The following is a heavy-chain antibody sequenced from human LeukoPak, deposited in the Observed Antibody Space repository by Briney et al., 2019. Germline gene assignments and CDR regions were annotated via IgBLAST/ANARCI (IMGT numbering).Heavy chain of an antibody. Sequence: GRSLRLSCAASGFTFSSYAMSWVRQAPGKGPEWVSTISIDGGRTYYADSVKGRFTVSRDTSKNTLYLQMNSLRAEDTAVYYCAKEWTGYWGQGTLVTVSS. J-gene: IGHJ4*02. CDR3: AKEWTGY. CDR1: GFTFSSYA. V-gene: IGHV3-23*01. CDR2: ISIDGGRT. D-gene: IGHD3/OR15-3a*01.